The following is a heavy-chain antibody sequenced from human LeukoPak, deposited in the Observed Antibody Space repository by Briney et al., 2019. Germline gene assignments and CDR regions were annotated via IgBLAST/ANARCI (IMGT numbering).Heavy chain of an antibody. D-gene: IGHD3-16*01. Sequence: GGSLRLSCAASGFTFSDYWMHWVRQTPEKGLVWVSRINSDGSSTIYADSVKGRYTISRDNAQNTLYLQMNSLRAEDTAVYYCAGNLYPRFGDCWGQGALVTVSS. CDR1: GFTFSDYW. CDR3: AGNLYPRFGDC. CDR2: INSDGSST. V-gene: IGHV3-74*01. J-gene: IGHJ4*02.